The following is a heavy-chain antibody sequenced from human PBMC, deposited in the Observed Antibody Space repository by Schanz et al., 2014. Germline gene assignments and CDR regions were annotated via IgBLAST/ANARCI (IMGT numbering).Heavy chain of an antibody. CDR1: GFSVGNKY. Sequence: EVQLLESGGGLVQPGGSLRLSCAASGFSVGNKYMNWVRQAPGKGLEWVSGISGSGASTYYADSVKGRFTISRDNSNKTVDLQMNSLRPEDTAVYYCAKYRGYYRVSGSYRELEYWGQGTLVTVSS. CDR3: AKYRGYYRVSGSYRELEY. CDR2: ISGSGAST. V-gene: IGHV3-23*01. D-gene: IGHD3-10*01. J-gene: IGHJ4*02.